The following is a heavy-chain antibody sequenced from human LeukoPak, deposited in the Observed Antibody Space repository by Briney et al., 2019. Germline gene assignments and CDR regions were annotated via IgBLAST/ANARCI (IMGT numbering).Heavy chain of an antibody. CDR3: AEDRYSGRQRFDP. CDR1: GFTFSSYG. CDR2: ISGSGGST. V-gene: IGHV3-23*01. Sequence: GGSLRLSCAASGFTFSSYGMSWVRQAPGKGLEWVSAISGSGGSTYYADSVKGRFTISRDNSKNTLYLQMNSLRAEDTAVYYCAEDRYSGRQRFDPWGQGTLVTVSS. D-gene: IGHD1-26*01. J-gene: IGHJ5*02.